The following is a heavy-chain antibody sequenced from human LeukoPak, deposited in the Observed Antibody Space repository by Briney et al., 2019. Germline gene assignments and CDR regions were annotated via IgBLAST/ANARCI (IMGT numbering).Heavy chain of an antibody. CDR1: GFTFSNYV. Sequence: GGSLRLSCAASGFTFSNYVMNWVRQAPGKGLVWVSAIWGPGDTTYYADSVKGRFTISRDNAKETLYLQMSSLRAEDTAVYYCASRDPCTGGTCYGLGYWGQGTLVTVSS. CDR2: IWGPGDTT. J-gene: IGHJ4*02. CDR3: ASRDPCTGGTCYGLGY. V-gene: IGHV3-23*01. D-gene: IGHD2-15*01.